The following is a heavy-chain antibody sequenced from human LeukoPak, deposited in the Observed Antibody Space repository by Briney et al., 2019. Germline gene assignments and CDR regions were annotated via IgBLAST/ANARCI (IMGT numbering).Heavy chain of an antibody. D-gene: IGHD1-14*01. CDR1: GFTFSSYS. J-gene: IGHJ4*02. Sequence: GGSLRLSCAASGFTFSSYSMNWVRQTPGKGLEWVAVIAYDGSRAFYADSVKGRFTISRDNSKNTMSVQMDDLRAEDTAVFYCTRYNNDHFDYWGQGTLVTVSS. CDR3: TRYNNDHFDY. V-gene: IGHV3-33*08. CDR2: IAYDGSRA.